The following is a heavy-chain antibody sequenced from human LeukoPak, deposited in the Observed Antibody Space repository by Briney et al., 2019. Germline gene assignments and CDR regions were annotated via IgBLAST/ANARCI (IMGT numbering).Heavy chain of an antibody. J-gene: IGHJ5*02. Sequence: GGSLRLSCAASGFTFSSYSMNWVRQAPGKGLEWVSSISSSSSYIYYADSVKGRFTISRDNAKNSLYLQMNSLRAEDTAVYYCARDQGYSYGSYNWFDPWGQGTLVTVSS. CDR2: ISSSSSYI. CDR3: ARDQGYSYGSYNWFDP. V-gene: IGHV3-21*01. CDR1: GFTFSSYS. D-gene: IGHD5-18*01.